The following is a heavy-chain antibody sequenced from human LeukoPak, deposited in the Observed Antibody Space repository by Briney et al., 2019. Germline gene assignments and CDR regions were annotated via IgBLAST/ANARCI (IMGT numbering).Heavy chain of an antibody. CDR2: INPNSGGT. J-gene: IGHJ3*02. CDR1: GYTFTGYY. V-gene: IGHV1-2*02. D-gene: IGHD1-26*01. Sequence: ASVKVSCKASGYTFTGYYMHWVRQAPGPGLEWMGWINPNSGGTNYAQKFQGRVTMTRDTSISTAYMELSRLRSDDTAVYYCARERYSGSYLPHDAFDIWGQGTMVTVSS. CDR3: ARERYSGSYLPHDAFDI.